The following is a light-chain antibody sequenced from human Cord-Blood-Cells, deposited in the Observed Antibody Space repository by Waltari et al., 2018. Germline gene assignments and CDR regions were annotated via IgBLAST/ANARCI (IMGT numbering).Light chain of an antibody. CDR3: QQYNNWPLT. CDR1: QSVSSN. V-gene: IGKV3-15*01. CDR2: GAS. J-gene: IGKJ4*01. Sequence: GERATLSCRASQSVSSNLAWYQQKPGQAPRLLIYGASTRATGIPARFSGSGYGTEFTLTISSLQSEDFAVYYCQQYNNWPLTFGGGTKVEIK.